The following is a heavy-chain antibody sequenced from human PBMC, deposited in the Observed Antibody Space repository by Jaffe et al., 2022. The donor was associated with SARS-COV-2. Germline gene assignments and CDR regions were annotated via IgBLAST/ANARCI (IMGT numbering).Heavy chain of an antibody. D-gene: IGHD6-19*01. V-gene: IGHV3-15*01. J-gene: IGHJ4*02. CDR2: IKSKTDGGTT. CDR3: TTAPSIAVDFDY. Sequence: EVQLVESGGGLVKPGGSLRLSCAASGFTFSNAWMSWVRQAPGKGLEWVGRIKSKTDGGTTDYAAPVKGRFTISRDDSKNTLYLQMNSLKTEDTAVYYCTTAPSIAVDFDYWGQGTLVTVSS. CDR1: GFTFSNAW.